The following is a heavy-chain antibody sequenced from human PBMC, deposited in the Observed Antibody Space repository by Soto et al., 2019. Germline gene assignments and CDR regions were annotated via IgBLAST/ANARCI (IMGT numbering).Heavy chain of an antibody. V-gene: IGHV2-26*01. J-gene: IGHJ4*02. CDR2: ISSNDEK. Sequence: DLEWLAHISSNDEKSYSTSLKSRLTISKDTSKSQVVLTMTNMDPVDTATYYCARILSGGGGHFDYWGQGTLVTVSS. CDR3: ARILSGGGGHFDY. D-gene: IGHD2-15*01.